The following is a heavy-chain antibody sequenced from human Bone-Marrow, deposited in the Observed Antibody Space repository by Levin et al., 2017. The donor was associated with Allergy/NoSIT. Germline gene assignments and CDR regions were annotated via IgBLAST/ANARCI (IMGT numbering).Heavy chain of an antibody. Sequence: PGGSLRLSCAASGLPFSNAWMNWVRQAPGKGLEWVGRIRNNAYGGTTDYAAPVQGRFTISRDDSKDTLYLQMKSLKTEDTAVYYCATDSLVVPGEGWPDGSFDFWGRGTLVTVSS. D-gene: IGHD7-27*01. CDR3: ATDSLVVPGEGWPDGSFDF. CDR1: GLPFSNAW. V-gene: IGHV3-15*01. J-gene: IGHJ4*02. CDR2: IRNNAYGGTT.